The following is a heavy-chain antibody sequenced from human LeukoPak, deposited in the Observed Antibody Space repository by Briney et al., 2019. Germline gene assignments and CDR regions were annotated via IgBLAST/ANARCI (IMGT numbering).Heavy chain of an antibody. CDR1: GYSFTSYW. CDR2: IYPGDSDT. V-gene: IGHV5-51*04. CDR3: AGVRSRPQNWFDP. Sequence: GESLKISCKGSGYSFTSYWIGWVRQMPGKGLEWVGIIYPGDSDTRYSPSFQGQVTISADKPISTAYLQWSSLKASDTAVYYCAGVRSRPQNWFDPWGQGTLVTVSS. D-gene: IGHD3-3*01. J-gene: IGHJ5*02.